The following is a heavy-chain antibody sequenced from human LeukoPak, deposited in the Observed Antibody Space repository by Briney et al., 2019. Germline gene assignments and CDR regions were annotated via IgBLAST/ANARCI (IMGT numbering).Heavy chain of an antibody. CDR2: IYPSDSDT. V-gene: IGHV5-51*01. D-gene: IGHD5-12*01. Sequence: GESLKISCKASGYSFTNYWIGWVRQMPGKDLEWMGIIYPSDSDTRYSPSFQGQVTISADKSISTAYLQWSSLKASDTAIYYCARQTTVDIVAYTDYWGQGTLVSVSS. CDR3: ARQTTVDIVAYTDY. J-gene: IGHJ4*02. CDR1: GYSFTNYW.